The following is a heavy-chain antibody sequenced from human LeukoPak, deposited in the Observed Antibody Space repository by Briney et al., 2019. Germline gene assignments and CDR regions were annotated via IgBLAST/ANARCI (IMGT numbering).Heavy chain of an antibody. CDR2: TSWNSGSI. CDR1: GFTFDDYA. D-gene: IGHD3-9*01. V-gene: IGHV3-9*01. CDR3: AKDPYDILTGYFDY. J-gene: IGHJ4*02. Sequence: PGRSLRLSCAASGFTFDDYAMHWVRQAPGKGLEWVSGTSWNSGSIGYADSVEGRFTISRDNAKNSLYLQMNSLRAEDTALYYCAKDPYDILTGYFDYWGQGTLVTVSS.